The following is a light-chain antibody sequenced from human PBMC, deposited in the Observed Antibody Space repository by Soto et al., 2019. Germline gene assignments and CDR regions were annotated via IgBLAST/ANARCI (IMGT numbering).Light chain of an antibody. V-gene: IGLV2-14*01. Sequence: QSALTQPASVSGSPGQSTTISCTGTSSDVGHPYNYVSWYQQYPGKAPKLLIFKVNNRPSGISGRFSGSKSDNTASLTISGLQAEDEGDYYCMSFVESTSTHWVLGGGTKVTVL. CDR1: SSDVGHPYNY. J-gene: IGLJ3*02. CDR2: KVN. CDR3: MSFVESTSTHWV.